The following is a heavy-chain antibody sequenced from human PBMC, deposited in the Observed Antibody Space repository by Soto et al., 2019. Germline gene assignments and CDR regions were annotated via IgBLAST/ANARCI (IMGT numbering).Heavy chain of an antibody. Sequence: GGSLRLSCAASGFTFSSYAMSWVRQAPGKGLEWVSAISGSGGSTCYADSVKGRFTISRDNSKNTLYLQMNSLRAEDTAVYYCAKDQPGPYYYHGMDVWGQGTTVTVSS. J-gene: IGHJ6*02. CDR1: GFTFSSYA. V-gene: IGHV3-23*01. CDR2: ISGSGGST. CDR3: AKDQPGPYYYHGMDV.